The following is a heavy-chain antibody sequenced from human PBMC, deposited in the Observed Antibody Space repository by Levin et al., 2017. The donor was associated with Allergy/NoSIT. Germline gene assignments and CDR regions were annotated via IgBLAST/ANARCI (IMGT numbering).Heavy chain of an antibody. J-gene: IGHJ4*02. CDR3: VRGGCSSTSCLDY. CDR2: MHSDTTIT. D-gene: IGHD2-2*01. V-gene: IGHV3-74*01. Sequence: GESLKISCAASGFTFRPYYMHWVRQAPGKGLAWVSNMHSDTTITNYADSVKGRFTISRDNAKNTLYLQMNNLRAEDTAVYYCVRGGCSSTSCLDYWGQGTLVTVSS. CDR1: GFTFRPYY.